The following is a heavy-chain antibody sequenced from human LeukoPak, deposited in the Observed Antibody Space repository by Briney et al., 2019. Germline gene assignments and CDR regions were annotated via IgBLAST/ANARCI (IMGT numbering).Heavy chain of an antibody. V-gene: IGHV4-34*01. D-gene: IGHD6-13*01. J-gene: IGHJ5*02. Sequence: PSETLSLTCAVYGGSFSGYYWSWIRQPPGKGLEWIGEINHSGSTNYNPSLKSRATISVDTSKNQFSLKLSSVTAADTAVYYCARVYSSSSKSFDPWGQGTLVTVSS. CDR1: GGSFSGYY. CDR2: INHSGST. CDR3: ARVYSSSSKSFDP.